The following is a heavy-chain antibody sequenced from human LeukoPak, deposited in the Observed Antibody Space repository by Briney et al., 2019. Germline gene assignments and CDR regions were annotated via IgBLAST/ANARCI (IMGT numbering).Heavy chain of an antibody. CDR2: MNPNSSNT. D-gene: IGHD2-15*01. J-gene: IGHJ6*02. Sequence: SVTVSCMDSGYTFTKYAISWVRQATRQGRAWMGWMNPNSSNTGYAQKFKGRVTMTRNTSISTAYMELSSLRSEDTAVYYCARGRVVGMDVWGQGTTVTVSS. CDR1: GYTFTKYA. V-gene: IGHV1-8*01. CDR3: ARGRVVGMDV.